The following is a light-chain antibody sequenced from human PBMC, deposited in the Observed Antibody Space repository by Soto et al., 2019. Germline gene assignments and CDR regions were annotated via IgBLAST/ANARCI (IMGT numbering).Light chain of an antibody. CDR2: DVS. CDR3: SSYAGSNIWV. Sequence: QSALTQPPSASGSPGQSVTISCTGTSSDVGGYNYVSWFQQHPGKAPKLMIYDVSKRPSGVPDRFSGSKSGNTASLTVSGLQSEDEADYYCSSYAGSNIWVFGGGTQVTVL. V-gene: IGLV2-8*01. J-gene: IGLJ3*02. CDR1: SSDVGGYNY.